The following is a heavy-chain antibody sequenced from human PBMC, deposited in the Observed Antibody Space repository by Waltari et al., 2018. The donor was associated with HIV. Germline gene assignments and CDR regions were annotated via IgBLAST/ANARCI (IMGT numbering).Heavy chain of an antibody. V-gene: IGHV1-2*02. Sequence: QVQRVQAGAEVKKPGASVKVSCKASGYTFTGYYMHWVRQAPGQGLGWMGLINPNGGVTTYAQKFQGRDTMTRDTSISTAYMGLSMLRSDDTAVYYCATALYSSSSAGSIDYWGQGTLVTVSS. CDR3: ATALYSSSSAGSIDY. D-gene: IGHD6-6*01. CDR2: INPNGGVT. J-gene: IGHJ4*02. CDR1: GYTFTGYY.